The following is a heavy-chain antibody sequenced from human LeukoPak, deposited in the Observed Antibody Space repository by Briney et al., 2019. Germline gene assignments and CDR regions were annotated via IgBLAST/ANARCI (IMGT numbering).Heavy chain of an antibody. CDR3: AREFGYAVTSLDY. D-gene: IGHD4-17*01. CDR1: GGSISSGSYY. V-gene: IGHV4-61*02. Sequence: SQTLSLTCTVSGGSISSGSYYWSCIRQPAGKGLEWIVRIYTSGSTHSNPSLKSRVTISVDTSKNQFSLKLSSVTAADTAVYYCAREFGYAVTSLDYWGQGTLVTVSS. J-gene: IGHJ4*02. CDR2: IYTSGST.